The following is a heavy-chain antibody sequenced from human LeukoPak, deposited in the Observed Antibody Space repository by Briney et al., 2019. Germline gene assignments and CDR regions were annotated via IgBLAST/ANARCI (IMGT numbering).Heavy chain of an antibody. CDR2: ISPTGDST. Sequence: AASVKVSCKTSGHTFTSFGFSWVRQAPGQGLEWVGLISPTGDSTNYAQTFRGRVTMTRDTSTNTVYMDLSSLRSEDTAVYYCAREASGGYFDYWGQGTLVIVSS. J-gene: IGHJ4*02. D-gene: IGHD4-23*01. CDR1: GHTFTSFG. V-gene: IGHV1-18*01. CDR3: AREASGGYFDY.